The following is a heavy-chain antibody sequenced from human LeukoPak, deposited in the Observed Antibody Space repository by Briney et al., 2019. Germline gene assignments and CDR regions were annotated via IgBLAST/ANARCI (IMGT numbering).Heavy chain of an antibody. J-gene: IGHJ4*02. CDR3: ARFPGIAVAGYFDY. V-gene: IGHV4-34*01. CDR1: GGSFSGYY. D-gene: IGHD6-19*01. CDR2: INHSGST. Sequence: SDTLSLTCAVYGGSFSGYYWIWIRQPPGKGLEWIGEINHSGSTNYNPSLKSRVTISVDTSKNQFSLKLSSVTAADTAVYYCARFPGIAVAGYFDYWGQGTLVTVSS.